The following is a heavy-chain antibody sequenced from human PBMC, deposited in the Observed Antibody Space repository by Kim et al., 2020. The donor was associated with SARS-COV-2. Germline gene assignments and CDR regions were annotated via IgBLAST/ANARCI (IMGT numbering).Heavy chain of an antibody. D-gene: IGHD5-12*01. V-gene: IGHV3-21*01. J-gene: IGHJ4*02. CDR2: ISSSSSYI. Sequence: GGSLRLSCAASGFTFSSYSMNWVRQAPGKGLEWVSSISSSSSYIYYEDSVQGRFTISRDNAKNSLYLQMNSLRAEDTAVYYCARDRGRGWLQPDYWGQGTLVTVSS. CDR3: ARDRGRGWLQPDY. CDR1: GFTFSSYS.